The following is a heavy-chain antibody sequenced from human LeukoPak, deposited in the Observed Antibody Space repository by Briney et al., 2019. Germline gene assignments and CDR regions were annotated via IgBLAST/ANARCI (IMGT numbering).Heavy chain of an antibody. V-gene: IGHV3-23*01. Sequence: PGGSLRLSCAVSGITLSNYGMSWVRQAPGKGLEWVAGISDGGGSRNYADSVKGRFTISRDNPKNTLYLQMNSLRAEDTAVYYCATNRNSAGYYYYYMDVWGKGTTVTVSS. CDR1: GITLSNYG. CDR2: ISDGGGSR. CDR3: ATNRNSAGYYYYYMDV. D-gene: IGHD4-23*01. J-gene: IGHJ6*03.